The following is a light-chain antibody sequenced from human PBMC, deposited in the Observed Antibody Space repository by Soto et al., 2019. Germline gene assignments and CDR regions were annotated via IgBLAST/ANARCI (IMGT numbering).Light chain of an antibody. CDR3: ATWDDSLNGRV. CDR2: GHN. V-gene: IGLV1-44*01. Sequence: QAVVTQPPSASGTPGQRVTISCSGSTSSIGSYTVNWYQQLPGMAPKLLIYGHNQRPSGVPDRFSGSKSGTSASLAITGLQSEDEADYYCATWDDSLNGRVFGGGTKLTVL. CDR1: TSSIGSYT. J-gene: IGLJ3*02.